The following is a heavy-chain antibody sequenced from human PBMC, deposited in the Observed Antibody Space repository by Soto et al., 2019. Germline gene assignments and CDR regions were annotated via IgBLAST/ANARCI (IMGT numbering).Heavy chain of an antibody. J-gene: IGHJ4*02. V-gene: IGHV3-30*04. CDR2: IYYDGRNE. D-gene: IGHD2-8*01. CDR3: ARDGCPNGVCFHDY. Sequence: QVKLVESVGGVVQPGRSLRLSCAASGFSFSSYAMHWVRQAPGKGLEWLSFIYYDGRNEYYADSVKCRFTVSRDSSENTLYLQINILKPEDTAVYYCARDGCPNGVCFHDYWGQGTLVTVSP. CDR1: GFSFSSYA.